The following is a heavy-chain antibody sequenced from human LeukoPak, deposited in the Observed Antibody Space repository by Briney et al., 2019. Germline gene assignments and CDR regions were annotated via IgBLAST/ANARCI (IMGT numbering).Heavy chain of an antibody. CDR3: ARLVEQFSGSYYYFDY. Sequence: GESLKISFKGSGYRFTSYWIGWVRQMPGKGLEWMGIIYPGDSDTRYSPSFQGQVTISADKSISTAYLQWSSLKASDTAMYYCARLVEQFSGSYYYFDYWGQGTLVTVSS. V-gene: IGHV5-51*01. J-gene: IGHJ4*02. D-gene: IGHD1-26*01. CDR2: IYPGDSDT. CDR1: GYRFTSYW.